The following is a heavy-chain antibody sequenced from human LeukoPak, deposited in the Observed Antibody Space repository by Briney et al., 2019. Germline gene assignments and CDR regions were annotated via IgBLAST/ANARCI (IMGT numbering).Heavy chain of an antibody. D-gene: IGHD5-18*01. Sequence: PSGTLSLTCAVSGGSISSSNWWSWVRQPPGKGLEWIGEINHSGSTNYNPSLKSRVTISVDTSKNQFSLKLSSVTAADTAVYYCARIRPIQPPRSHPNWFDPWGQGTLVTVSS. CDR1: GGSISSSNW. CDR2: INHSGST. J-gene: IGHJ5*02. V-gene: IGHV4-4*02. CDR3: ARIRPIQPPRSHPNWFDP.